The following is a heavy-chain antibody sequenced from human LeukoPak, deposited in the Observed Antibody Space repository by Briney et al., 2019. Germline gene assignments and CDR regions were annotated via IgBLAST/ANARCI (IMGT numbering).Heavy chain of an antibody. D-gene: IGHD2-15*01. J-gene: IGHJ3*02. V-gene: IGHV1-2*02. CDR3: AREGYCSGGSCYGERDAFDI. CDR2: INPNSGGT. Sequence: ASVKVSCKASGYTFTGYYMHWVRQAPGQGLEWMGWINPNSGGTNYGQKFQGRVTMTRDTSISTAYMELSRLRSDDTAVYYCAREGYCSGGSCYGERDAFDIWGQGTMVTVSS. CDR1: GYTFTGYY.